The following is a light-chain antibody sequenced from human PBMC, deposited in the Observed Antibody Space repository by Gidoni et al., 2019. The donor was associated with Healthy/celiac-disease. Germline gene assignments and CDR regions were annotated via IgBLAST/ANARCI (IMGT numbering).Light chain of an antibody. Sequence: IQLTQSPSSLSASVGDRVTITCRATQGISSYLAWYQQKPGKAPKLLIYAASTLQSGVPSRFSGRGSGTDFTLTISSLQPEDFATYYCQQLNSYPGTFGGGTKVEIK. CDR1: QGISSY. CDR2: AAS. J-gene: IGKJ4*01. V-gene: IGKV1-9*01. CDR3: QQLNSYPGT.